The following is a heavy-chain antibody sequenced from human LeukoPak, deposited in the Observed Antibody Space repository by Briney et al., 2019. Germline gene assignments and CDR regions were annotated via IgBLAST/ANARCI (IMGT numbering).Heavy chain of an antibody. V-gene: IGHV4-39*07. D-gene: IGHD5-12*01. CDR2: IYYSGST. CDR3: ARADIVATISHDY. Sequence: PSETLSLTCTVSGGSISSSSYYWGWIRQPPGKGLEWIGSIYYSGSTYYNPSLKSRVTISVDTSKNQFSLKLSSVTAADTAVYYCARADIVATISHDYWGQGTLVTVSS. J-gene: IGHJ4*02. CDR1: GGSISSSSYY.